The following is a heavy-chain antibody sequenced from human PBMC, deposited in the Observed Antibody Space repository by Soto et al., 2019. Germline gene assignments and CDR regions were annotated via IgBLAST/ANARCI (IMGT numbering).Heavy chain of an antibody. CDR1: GASMSSYF. J-gene: IGHJ6*03. CDR2: IYYTGST. Sequence: QVLLQESGPGLVKHSETLSLTCTVSGASMSSYFWTWIRQPPGKGLEWVASIYYTGSTNYNPSLKRRVTISVDTSEILFSLKLSSRSAADTAVFFCARSRVGNCNHKVCPYYVDVLGKGTNGTVSS. D-gene: IGHD1-1*01. V-gene: IGHV4-59*08. CDR3: ARSRVGNCNHKVCPYYVDV.